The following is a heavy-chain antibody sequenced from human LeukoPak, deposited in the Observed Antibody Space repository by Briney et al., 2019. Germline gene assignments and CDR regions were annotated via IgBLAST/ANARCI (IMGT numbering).Heavy chain of an antibody. J-gene: IGHJ4*02. CDR1: GFTFSTYA. CDR2: IWPDGSKK. CDR3: AKISSRAESDFDF. D-gene: IGHD2/OR15-2a*01. V-gene: IGHV3-30*02. Sequence: GGSLRLSWAASGFTFSTYAMHWVRQAPGKGLEWVAFIWPDGSKKYYADSVKGRFAISRENSKNTVYLQMNDLRPEDTALYSCAKISSRAESDFDFRGQGTLLTVSS.